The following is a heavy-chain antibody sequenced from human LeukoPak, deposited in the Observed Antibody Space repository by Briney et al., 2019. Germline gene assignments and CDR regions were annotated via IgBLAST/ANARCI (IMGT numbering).Heavy chain of an antibody. CDR2: INPNSGGT. CDR3: ARDLDSSGWSHNWFDP. V-gene: IGHV1-2*02. Sequence: ASVKVSCKASGYTFTGYYMHWVRQAPGQGLEWMGWINPNSGGTNYAQKFRGRVTMTRDTSISTAYMELSRLRSDDTAVYYCARDLDSSGWSHNWFDPWGQGTLVTVSS. J-gene: IGHJ5*02. CDR1: GYTFTGYY. D-gene: IGHD6-19*01.